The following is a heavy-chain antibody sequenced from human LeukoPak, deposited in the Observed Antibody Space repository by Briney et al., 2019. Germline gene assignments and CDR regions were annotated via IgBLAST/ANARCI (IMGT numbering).Heavy chain of an antibody. CDR3: ARDLVAVAGPYYYGMDV. J-gene: IGHJ6*02. CDR2: INPNSGGT. D-gene: IGHD6-19*01. Sequence: ASVKVSCKASGYTFTCKFIHWVRQAPGQGLEWMGWINPNSGGTNYAQKFQGRVTMTRDTSISTAYMELSRLRSDDTAVYYCARDLVAVAGPYYYGMDVWGQGTTVTVSS. V-gene: IGHV1-2*02. CDR1: GYTFTCKF.